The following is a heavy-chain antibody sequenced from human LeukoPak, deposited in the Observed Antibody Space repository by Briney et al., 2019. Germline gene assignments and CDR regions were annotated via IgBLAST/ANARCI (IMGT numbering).Heavy chain of an antibody. CDR1: GGSISSSSYY. Sequence: SETLSLTRTVSGGSISSSSYYWGWIRQPPGKGLERIGSIYYSGSTYYNPSLKSRVTISVDTSKNQFSLKLSSVTAADTAVYYCARHNYYHFWSTLNWFDPWGQGTLVTVSS. V-gene: IGHV4-39*01. J-gene: IGHJ5*02. CDR3: ARHNYYHFWSTLNWFDP. D-gene: IGHD3-3*01. CDR2: IYYSGST.